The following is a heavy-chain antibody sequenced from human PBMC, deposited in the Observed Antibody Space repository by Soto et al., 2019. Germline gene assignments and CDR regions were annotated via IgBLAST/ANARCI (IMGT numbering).Heavy chain of an antibody. CDR3: AKDITSTWKRGWFDP. J-gene: IGHJ5*02. V-gene: IGHV3-9*01. CDR2: ISWDSLSI. D-gene: IGHD1-1*01. Sequence: EVQLVQSGGGLGQPGKSLRLSCAASGFTFEDYAMHWVRQAPGKGLEWVSGISWDSLSIGYADSVKGRFTISRDNAKNSLYLQMNSLRPEDTAFYYCAKDITSTWKRGWFDPWGQGTLVTVSS. CDR1: GFTFEDYA.